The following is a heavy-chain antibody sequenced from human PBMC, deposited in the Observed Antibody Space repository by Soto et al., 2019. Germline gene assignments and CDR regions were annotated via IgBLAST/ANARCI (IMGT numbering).Heavy chain of an antibody. J-gene: IGHJ4*02. CDR1: GYTFTSYG. Sequence: GASVKVSCKASGYTFTSYGISWVRQAPGQGLEWMGWISTYNGNTNYAQKLQGRVTMTTDTSTSTAYMELRSLRSDDTAVYYCAREIGQLGEWLSNLWGQGTLVTVSS. V-gene: IGHV1-18*01. CDR2: ISTYNGNT. D-gene: IGHD3-3*01. CDR3: AREIGQLGEWLSNL.